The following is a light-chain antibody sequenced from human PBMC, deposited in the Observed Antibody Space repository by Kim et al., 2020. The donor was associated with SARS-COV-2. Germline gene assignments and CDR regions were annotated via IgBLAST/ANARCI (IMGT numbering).Light chain of an antibody. V-gene: IGKV3-20*01. CDR3: QQYQT. CDR1: QSVSSNY. CDR2: AAS. J-gene: IGKJ1*01. Sequence: ELVLTQSPGTLSLSPGERATLSCRASQSVSSNYLSWYQQKPGQAPRLLIYAASNRATGIPDRFSGSGSETDFTLTITRLEPEDFAVYFCQQYQTFGQGTKVEIQ.